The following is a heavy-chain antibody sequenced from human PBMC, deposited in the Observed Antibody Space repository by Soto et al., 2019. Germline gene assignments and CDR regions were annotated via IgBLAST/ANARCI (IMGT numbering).Heavy chain of an antibody. CDR2: IWYDGSNK. CDR3: ARDQAYSGYN. D-gene: IGHD5-12*01. J-gene: IGHJ4*02. CDR1: GFTFSSYG. Sequence: GGSLRLSCAASGFTFSSYGMHWVRQAPGNGLEWVAVIWYDGSNKYYADSVKGRFTISRDNSKNTLYLQMNSLRAEDTAVYYCARDQAYSGYNWGQGTLVTVSS. V-gene: IGHV3-33*01.